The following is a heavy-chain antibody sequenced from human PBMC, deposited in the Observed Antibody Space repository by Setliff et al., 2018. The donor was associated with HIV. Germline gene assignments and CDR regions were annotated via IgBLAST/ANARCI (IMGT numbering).Heavy chain of an antibody. CDR3: ARQTWEYYDTLTGYYRSPKNFDS. J-gene: IGHJ4*02. Sequence: KASETLSLTCTVSGASISSGNYYWSWIRQPAGKGLEWIGRIYTSGSTNYNPSLKSRVTISVDTSKNQFSLKLSAVTAADTAVYYCARQTWEYYDTLTGYYRSPKNFDSWGQGTLVTVSS. V-gene: IGHV4-61*02. D-gene: IGHD3-9*01. CDR2: IYTSGST. CDR1: GASISSGNYY.